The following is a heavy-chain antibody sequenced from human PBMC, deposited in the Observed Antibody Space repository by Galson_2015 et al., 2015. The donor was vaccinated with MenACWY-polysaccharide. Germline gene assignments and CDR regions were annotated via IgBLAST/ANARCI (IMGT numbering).Heavy chain of an antibody. CDR3: ARDQFRWELRGGGDAFDI. Sequence: SVKASCKASGYTFTSYAMNWVRQAPGQGLEWMGWINTNTGNPTYAQGFTGRFVFSLDTSVSTAYLQISSLKAEDTAVYYCARDQFRWELRGGGDAFDIWGQGTMVTVSS. CDR2: INTNTGNP. D-gene: IGHD1-26*01. V-gene: IGHV7-4-1*02. J-gene: IGHJ3*02. CDR1: GYTFTSYA.